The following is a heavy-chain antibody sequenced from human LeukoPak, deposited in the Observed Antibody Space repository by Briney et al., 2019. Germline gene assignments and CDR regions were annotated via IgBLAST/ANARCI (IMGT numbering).Heavy chain of an antibody. Sequence: SETLSLTCAVYGGSFSGYYWSWIRQPPGKGLEWIGEINHSGSTNYNPSLKSRVTISVDTSKNQFSLKLSSVTAADTAVYYCAKDRVTPDGSYYFDYWGQGTLVTVSS. V-gene: IGHV4-34*01. D-gene: IGHD4-23*01. CDR1: GGSFSGYY. CDR2: INHSGST. CDR3: AKDRVTPDGSYYFDY. J-gene: IGHJ4*02.